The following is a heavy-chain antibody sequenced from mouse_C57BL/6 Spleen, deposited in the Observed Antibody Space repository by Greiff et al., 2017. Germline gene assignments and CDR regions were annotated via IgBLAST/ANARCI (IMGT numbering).Heavy chain of an antibody. D-gene: IGHD3-2*02. J-gene: IGHJ2*01. CDR3: AREGTAQATYYFGY. Sequence: VQLQQSGAELVRPGASVKLSCKASGYTFTDYYINWVKQRPGQGLEWIARIYPGSGNTYYNEKFKGKATLTAEKSSSTAYMQLSSLTSEDSAVCFWAREGTAQATYYFGYWGQGTTLTVST. CDR1: GYTFTDYY. V-gene: IGHV1-76*01. CDR2: IYPGSGNT.